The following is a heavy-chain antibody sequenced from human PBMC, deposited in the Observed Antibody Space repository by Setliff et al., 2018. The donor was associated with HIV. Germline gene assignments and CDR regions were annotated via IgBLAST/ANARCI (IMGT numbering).Heavy chain of an antibody. CDR2: LRPSGNT. CDR1: GGPFSSSSYY. V-gene: IGHV4-39*01. CDR3: AVGTVAMMLLPYYYYMDV. J-gene: IGHJ6*03. Sequence: SETLSLTCTVSGGPFSSSSYYWGWIRQPPGKGLEWIGSLRPSGNTYYNPSLKSRVTISVDTSKNQFSLNLSSVTAADTAFYYCAVGTVAMMLLPYYYYMDVWGKGTTVTVSS. D-gene: IGHD3-16*01.